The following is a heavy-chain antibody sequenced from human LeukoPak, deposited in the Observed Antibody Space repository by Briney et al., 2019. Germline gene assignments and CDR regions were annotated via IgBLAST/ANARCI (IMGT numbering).Heavy chain of an antibody. CDR2: ISGSGTNT. Sequence: PGGSLRLSCAASGFTFSSNPMSWVRQAPGKGLEWVSAISGSGTNTFYADSVKGRFTISRDNSKNTLYLQMNSLRAEDSAVYYCAGWAGYCGVDCFFYFDNWGQGTLVTVSS. V-gene: IGHV3-23*01. D-gene: IGHD2-21*02. CDR1: GFTFSSNP. J-gene: IGHJ4*02. CDR3: AGWAGYCGVDCFFYFDN.